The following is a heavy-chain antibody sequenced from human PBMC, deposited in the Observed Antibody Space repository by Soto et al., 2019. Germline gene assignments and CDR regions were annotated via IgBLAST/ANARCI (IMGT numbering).Heavy chain of an antibody. J-gene: IGHJ6*02. V-gene: IGHV3-33*01. D-gene: IGHD2-21*01. CDR1: GFTFSSYG. CDR2: IWYDGSNK. CDR3: ASRRDGYYYYYGMDV. Sequence: QVQLVESGGGVVQPGRSLRLSCAASGFTFSSYGMHWVRQAPGKGLEWVAVIWYDGSNKYYADSVKGRFTISRDNSKNTLYLQMNSLRAEDTAVYYCASRRDGYYYYYGMDVWGQGTTVTVAS.